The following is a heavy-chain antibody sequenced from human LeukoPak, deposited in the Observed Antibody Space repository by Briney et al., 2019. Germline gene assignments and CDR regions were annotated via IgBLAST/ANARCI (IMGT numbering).Heavy chain of an antibody. Sequence: ATVKVSCKASGGTFSSYAISWVRQAPGQGLEWMGRIIPILGIANYAQKFQGRVTITADKSTSTAYMELSSLRSEDTAVYYCASLEAPYCWGQGTLVTVSS. CDR2: IIPILGIA. J-gene: IGHJ4*02. CDR3: ASLEAPYC. V-gene: IGHV1-69*04. CDR1: GGTFSSYA.